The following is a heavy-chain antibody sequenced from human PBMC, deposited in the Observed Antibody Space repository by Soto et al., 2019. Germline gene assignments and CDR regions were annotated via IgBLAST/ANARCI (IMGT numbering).Heavy chain of an antibody. D-gene: IGHD6-13*01. CDR2: IKSKSDGGTT. Sequence: PGGSLRLSCAASGFTFSDGWMNWVRQDPGKGLEWVGRIKSKSDGGTTDYAAPVKGRFTISRDDSKTPLYLEMNSLKTEDTAVYYCTTSSAAYYYGMDVWGQGTTVTVSS. CDR3: TTSSAAYYYGMDV. J-gene: IGHJ6*02. V-gene: IGHV3-15*07. CDR1: GFTFSDGW.